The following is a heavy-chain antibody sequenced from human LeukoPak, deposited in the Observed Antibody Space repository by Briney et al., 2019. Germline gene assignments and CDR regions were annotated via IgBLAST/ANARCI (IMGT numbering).Heavy chain of an antibody. D-gene: IGHD3-9*01. J-gene: IGHJ4*02. CDR3: TTATPYDILTGYEN. Sequence: PGGSLRLSCAASGFTFSSYSMNWVRQAPGKGLEGVSSISSSSSYIYYADSVKGRFTISRDNAKNSLYLQMNSLRAEDTAVYYCTTATPYDILTGYENWGQGTLVTVSS. CDR1: GFTFSSYS. CDR2: ISSSSSYI. V-gene: IGHV3-21*03.